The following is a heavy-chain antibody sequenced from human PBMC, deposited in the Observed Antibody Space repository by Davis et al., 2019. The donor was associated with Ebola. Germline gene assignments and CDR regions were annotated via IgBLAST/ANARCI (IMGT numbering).Heavy chain of an antibody. CDR3: AKRGEQLAPDP. D-gene: IGHD6-6*01. Sequence: ASVKVSCKASGYTFTSYGISWVRQAPGQGLEWMGWISAYNGNTNYAQKLQGRVTMTTDTSTSPAYMELRGLRSDDTAVYYCAKRGEQLAPDPWGQGTLVTVSS. CDR2: ISAYNGNT. J-gene: IGHJ5*02. CDR1: GYTFTSYG. V-gene: IGHV1-18*01.